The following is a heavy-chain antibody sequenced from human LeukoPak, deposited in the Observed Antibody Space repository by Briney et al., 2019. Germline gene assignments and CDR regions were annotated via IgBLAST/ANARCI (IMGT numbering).Heavy chain of an antibody. CDR2: IIPIFGTA. Sequence: ASVKVSCKASGYTFTGYYMHWVRQAPGQGLEWMGRIIPIFGTANYAQKFQGRVTITTDESTSTAYMELSSLRSEDTAVYYCARSYSSSWYYFDYWGQGTLVTVSS. D-gene: IGHD6-13*01. V-gene: IGHV1-69*05. CDR3: ARSYSSSWYYFDY. J-gene: IGHJ4*02. CDR1: GYTFTGYY.